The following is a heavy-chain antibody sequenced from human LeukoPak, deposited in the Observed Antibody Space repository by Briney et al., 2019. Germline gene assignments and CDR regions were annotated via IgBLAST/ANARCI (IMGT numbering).Heavy chain of an antibody. Sequence: SETLSLTCTVSGGSISSYYWSWIRQPAGKGLEWIGRIYTRGSTNYNPSLKSRVIMSVDTSKNQFSLKLSSVTAADTAVYYCARAEYSSSWYAHYGMDVRGQGTTVTVSS. CDR3: ARAEYSSSWYAHYGMDV. CDR1: GGSISSYY. J-gene: IGHJ6*02. D-gene: IGHD6-13*01. CDR2: IYTRGST. V-gene: IGHV4-4*07.